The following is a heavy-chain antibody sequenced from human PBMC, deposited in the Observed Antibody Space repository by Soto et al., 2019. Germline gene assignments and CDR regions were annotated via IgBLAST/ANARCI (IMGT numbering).Heavy chain of an antibody. Sequence: EVQLVESGGRLVQRGGSLRLSCSGSGFIFGDHVMDWVRQAPGKGLEWVAGISGSGNSPFFRDSVKGRFTISRDNSKNTVYLEMNNLRDEASAMYFCARGTHSYSGSHELDAWGLGTLVTVSS. CDR2: ISGSGNSP. CDR1: GFIFGDHV. D-gene: IGHD1-26*01. J-gene: IGHJ5*02. V-gene: IGHV3-23*04. CDR3: ARGTHSYSGSHELDA.